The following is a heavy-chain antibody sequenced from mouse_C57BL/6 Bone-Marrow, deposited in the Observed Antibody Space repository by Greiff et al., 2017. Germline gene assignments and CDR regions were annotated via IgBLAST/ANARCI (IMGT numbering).Heavy chain of an antibody. D-gene: IGHD1-1*01. V-gene: IGHV1-26*01. J-gene: IGHJ3*01. CDR3: ARGDYYGSLFAY. CDR2: INPNNGGT. CDR1: GYTFTDYY. Sequence: VQLQQSGPELVKPGASVKISCKASGYTFTDYYMNWVKQSHGKSLEWIGDINPNNGGTSYNQKFKGKATLTVDKSSSTAYMELRSLTSEDSAVYYCARGDYYGSLFAYWGQGTLVTVSA.